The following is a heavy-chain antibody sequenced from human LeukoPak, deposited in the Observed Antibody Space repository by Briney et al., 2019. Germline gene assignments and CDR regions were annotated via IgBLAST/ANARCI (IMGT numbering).Heavy chain of an antibody. CDR2: IYPGGSDT. J-gene: IGHJ4*02. CDR1: GYSFTSYW. D-gene: IGHD3-22*01. Sequence: GESLKISCKGSGYSFTSYWIGWVRQMPGKGLEWMGIIYPGGSDTRYSPSFQGQVTISADKSISTAYLQWSSLKASDTAMYYCARLSYYDSSGYSYFDYWGQGTLVTVSS. V-gene: IGHV5-51*01. CDR3: ARLSYYDSSGYSYFDY.